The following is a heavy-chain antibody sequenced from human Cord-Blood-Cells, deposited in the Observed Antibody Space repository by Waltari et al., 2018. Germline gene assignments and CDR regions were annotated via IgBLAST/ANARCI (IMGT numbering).Heavy chain of an antibody. V-gene: IGHV4-34*01. CDR2: INHSGST. CDR1: GGSFSGYY. D-gene: IGHD3-3*01. J-gene: IGHJ4*02. CDR3: ARGYTDFWSGYYFDY. Sequence: QVQLQQWGAGLLKPSETLSLTCAVYGGSFSGYYWSWIRQPPGKGLEWIGEINHSGSTNYNPSLKSRVTISVDTSKNQFSLKLSSVTAADTAVYYCARGYTDFWSGYYFDYWGQGTLVTVSS.